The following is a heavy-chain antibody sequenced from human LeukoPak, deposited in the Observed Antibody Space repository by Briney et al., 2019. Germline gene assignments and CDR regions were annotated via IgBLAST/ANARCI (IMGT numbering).Heavy chain of an antibody. CDR1: GFTFGDYA. CDR3: TRGPRPPYYYDSSGYHHFDY. V-gene: IGHV3-49*03. Sequence: GGSLRPSCTASGFTFGDYAMSWFRQAPGKGLEWVGFIRSKAYGGTTEYAASVKGRFTISRDDSKSIAYLQMNSLKTEDTAVYYCTRGPRPPYYYDSSGYHHFDYWGQGTLVTVSS. CDR2: IRSKAYGGTT. J-gene: IGHJ4*02. D-gene: IGHD3-22*01.